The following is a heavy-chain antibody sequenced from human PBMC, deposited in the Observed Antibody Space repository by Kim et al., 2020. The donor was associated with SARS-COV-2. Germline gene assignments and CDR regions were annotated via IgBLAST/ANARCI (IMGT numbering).Heavy chain of an antibody. J-gene: IGHJ5*02. Sequence: RQAPGKGLEWVAMIKQDGNEKYYVDSVKGRFTISRDNSKNSLYLQMNSLKGEDTAVYYCARGSGTSSWPWGQGTLVTVSS. D-gene: IGHD6-13*01. V-gene: IGHV3-7*01. CDR2: IKQDGNEK. CDR3: ARGSGTSSWP.